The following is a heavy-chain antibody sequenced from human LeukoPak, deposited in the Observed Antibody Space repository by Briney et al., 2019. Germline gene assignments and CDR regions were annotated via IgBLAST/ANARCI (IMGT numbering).Heavy chain of an antibody. Sequence: SQTLSLTCNVSGAAISSGTYCWSWIRQPAGKGLEWIGRIFTSGNTDYNPSLKSRVFISIETSKNRFSPTLNSVTAADTAVYYCATLRGDYYDSRAYDLWGQGTMVTVSS. V-gene: IGHV4-61*02. CDR1: GAAISSGTYC. D-gene: IGHD3-22*01. CDR2: IFTSGNT. J-gene: IGHJ3*01. CDR3: ATLRGDYYDSRAYDL.